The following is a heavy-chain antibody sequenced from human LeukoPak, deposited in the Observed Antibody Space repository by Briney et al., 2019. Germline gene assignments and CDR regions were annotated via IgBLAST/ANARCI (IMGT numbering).Heavy chain of an antibody. CDR2: ISGSGGST. CDR3: AKAGLPPEYYYDSSGYHGLDY. D-gene: IGHD3-22*01. Sequence: GGSLRLSCAASGFTFSSYAMSWVRQAPGKGLEWVSAISGSGGSTYYADSVKGRFTISRDNSKNTLYLQMNSLRAEDTAVYYCAKAGLPPEYYYDSSGYHGLDYWGQGTLVTVSS. CDR1: GFTFSSYA. V-gene: IGHV3-23*01. J-gene: IGHJ4*02.